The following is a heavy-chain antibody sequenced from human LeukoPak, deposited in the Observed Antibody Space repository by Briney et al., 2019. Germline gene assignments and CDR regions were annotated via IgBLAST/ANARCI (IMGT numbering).Heavy chain of an antibody. J-gene: IGHJ4*02. Sequence: GGSLRLSCAASGFPFTNACMSWVRRAPGKGLEWVGRIRSKNNGGTTDYAAPVRGRFSISRDDSKSTLYLQMSSLKTEDTAVYYCTTDPGYRGLYYFDYWGQGTLVTVSS. CDR2: IRSKNNGGTT. V-gene: IGHV3-15*01. CDR1: GFPFTNAC. CDR3: TTDPGYRGLYYFDY. D-gene: IGHD5-12*01.